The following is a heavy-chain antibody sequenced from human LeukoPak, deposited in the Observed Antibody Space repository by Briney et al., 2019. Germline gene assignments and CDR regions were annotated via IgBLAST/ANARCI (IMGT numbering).Heavy chain of an antibody. V-gene: IGHV4-4*02. D-gene: IGHD3-10*01. CDR1: GGSISSSNW. CDR3: ASSLYGSGSKNFAY. J-gene: IGHJ4*02. Sequence: PSGTLSLTCAVSGGSISSSNWWSWIRQPPGKGLEWIGEINHSGSTNYNPSLKSRVTISVDTSKNQFSLKLSSVTAADTAVYYCASSLYGSGSKNFAYWGQGTLVTVSS. CDR2: INHSGST.